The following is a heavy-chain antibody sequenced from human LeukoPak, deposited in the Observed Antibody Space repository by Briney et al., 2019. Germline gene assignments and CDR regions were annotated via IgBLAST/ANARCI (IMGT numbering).Heavy chain of an antibody. V-gene: IGHV1-2*02. J-gene: IGHJ4*02. D-gene: IGHD5-24*01. Sequence: ASVKVSCKASGYTFTGYYMHWVRQAPGQGLEWMGWINPNSGGTNYAQKFQGRVTMTTGTSTSTAYMELRSLGSDDTAVYYCARDVEMATIGLFDYWGQGTLVTVSS. CDR1: GYTFTGYY. CDR2: INPNSGGT. CDR3: ARDVEMATIGLFDY.